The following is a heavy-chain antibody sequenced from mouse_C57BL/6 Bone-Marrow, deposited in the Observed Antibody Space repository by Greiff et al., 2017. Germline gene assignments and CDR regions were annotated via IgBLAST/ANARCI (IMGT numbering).Heavy chain of an antibody. D-gene: IGHD2-4*01. CDR1: GFNIKNTY. CDR3: VPIYYDPGFAY. CDR2: IDPANGNT. J-gene: IGHJ3*01. V-gene: IGHV14-3*01. Sequence: EVQLQQSVAELVRPGASVKLSCTASGFNIKNTYMHWVKQRPEQGPEWLGRIDPANGNTKSAPKFQGKATITADTSSSTAYLQLSSLTSEDTAIYYCVPIYYDPGFAYWGQGTLVTVSA.